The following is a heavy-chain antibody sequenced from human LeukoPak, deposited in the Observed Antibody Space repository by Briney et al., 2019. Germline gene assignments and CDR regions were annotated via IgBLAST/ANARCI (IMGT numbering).Heavy chain of an antibody. CDR3: ASRAGGNSDFDY. CDR2: IDPNSGAP. CDR1: GYTFTGDY. V-gene: IGHV1-2*02. Sequence: GASVKVSCKASGYTFTGDYMHWVRQAPGQGLEWMGWIDPNSGAPNYAQKFQGRVTMTRDTSISTAYMELSRLRPDDTAVYYCASRAGGNSDFDYWGQGTLVTVSS. J-gene: IGHJ4*02. D-gene: IGHD4-23*01.